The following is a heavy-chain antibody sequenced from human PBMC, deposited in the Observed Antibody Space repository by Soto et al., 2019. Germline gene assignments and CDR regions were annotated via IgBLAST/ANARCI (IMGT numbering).Heavy chain of an antibody. D-gene: IGHD3-10*01. Sequence: EVHLLESGGGLVQPGGSLRLSCAASGFTFSNYAMNWVRQAPGMGLEWVSAISGSGGDTYYADSVKGRFTISRDNSKNRLSLQMNSLRADDTAIYYCAKGAGSDSGRYWGQGTLVTVSS. CDR2: ISGSGGDT. J-gene: IGHJ4*02. CDR1: GFTFSNYA. CDR3: AKGAGSDSGRY. V-gene: IGHV3-23*01.